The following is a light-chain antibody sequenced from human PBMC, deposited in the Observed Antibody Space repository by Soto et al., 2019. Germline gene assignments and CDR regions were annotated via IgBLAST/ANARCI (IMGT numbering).Light chain of an antibody. V-gene: IGKV3-20*01. Sequence: EIVLTQSPGTLSLSPWERATLSCRASQSVSSTYLIWYQQKPGQAPRLLIYGASSRATGVPDRFSGGGSGTDFTLTISRLEPEDFAVYYCQQYGSSPPITFGQGTRLENK. J-gene: IGKJ5*01. CDR3: QQYGSSPPIT. CDR2: GAS. CDR1: QSVSSTY.